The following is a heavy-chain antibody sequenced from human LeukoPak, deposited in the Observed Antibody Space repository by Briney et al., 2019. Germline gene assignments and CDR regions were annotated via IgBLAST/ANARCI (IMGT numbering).Heavy chain of an antibody. V-gene: IGHV3-7*01. CDR1: GFTFSSYW. CDR2: IKQDGSEK. D-gene: IGHD1-26*01. J-gene: IGHJ4*02. Sequence: PGGSLRLSCAASGFTFSSYWMSWVRQAPGKGLEWVVTIKQDGSEKYYVDSVKGRFTISRDNAKNSLYLQMNSLRAEDTAVYFCARDPEGATTPESWGQGTLVTVSS. CDR3: ARDPEGATTPES.